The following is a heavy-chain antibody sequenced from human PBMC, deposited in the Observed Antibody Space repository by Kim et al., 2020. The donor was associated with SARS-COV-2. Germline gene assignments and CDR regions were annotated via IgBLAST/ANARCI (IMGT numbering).Heavy chain of an antibody. Sequence: NPSLKSRVTISVDTSKNQFSLKLSSVTAADTAVYYCAREPVVPAAIAFDYWGQGTLVTVSS. D-gene: IGHD2-2*01. J-gene: IGHJ4*02. V-gene: IGHV4-59*01. CDR3: AREPVVPAAIAFDY.